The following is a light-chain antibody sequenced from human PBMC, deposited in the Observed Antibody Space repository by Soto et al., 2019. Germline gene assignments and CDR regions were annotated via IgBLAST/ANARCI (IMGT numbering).Light chain of an antibody. CDR2: DVS. CDR3: TSYTSSSTPYV. J-gene: IGLJ1*01. Sequence: QSALTQPASVSGSPGQSITTSCAGTSSDVGGYTYVSWYQQHPGKAPKLMIYDVSNQPSGVSNRFSGSKSGNTASLTISGLQAEDEADYYCTSYTSSSTPYVFGGGTKVTVL. CDR1: SSDVGGYTY. V-gene: IGLV2-14*01.